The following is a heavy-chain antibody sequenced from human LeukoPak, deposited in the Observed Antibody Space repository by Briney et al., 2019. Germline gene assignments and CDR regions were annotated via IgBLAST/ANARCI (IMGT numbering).Heavy chain of an antibody. V-gene: IGHV4-30-4*01. D-gene: IGHD2-2*01. CDR3: ASGYCSSASCYHFHY. Sequence: SETLSLTCTVSGGSISSGDYYWTWIRQPPGKGLEWTGYIYYSGSTYYNPSLKSRVTVSVDTSKNQFSLKLSSVTAADTAVYYCASGYCSSASCYHFHYWGQGTLVTVSS. CDR1: GGSISSGDYY. J-gene: IGHJ4*02. CDR2: IYYSGST.